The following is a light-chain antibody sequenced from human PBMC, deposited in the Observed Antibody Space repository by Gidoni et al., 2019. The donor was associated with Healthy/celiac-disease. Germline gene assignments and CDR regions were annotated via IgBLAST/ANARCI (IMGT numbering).Light chain of an antibody. CDR1: KLGDKY. CDR2: QDS. J-gene: IGLJ2*01. CDR3: QAWDSSTVV. V-gene: IGLV3-1*01. Sequence: SYDLTPPPSVSVSPGQTASITCSGDKLGDKYACWYQQKPGQYPVLVIYQDSKRPSGIPERFSGSNSGNTATLTISGTQAMDEADYYCQAWDSSTVVFGGGTKLTVL.